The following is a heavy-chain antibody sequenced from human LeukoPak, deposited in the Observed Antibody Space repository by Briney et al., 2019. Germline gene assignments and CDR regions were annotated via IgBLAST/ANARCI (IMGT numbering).Heavy chain of an antibody. Sequence: SETLSHTSRASGGTISSTNYYSGWFRQPPGKWLEWIASIYYSGEPFYNPSLESRVAISVATSSNEVFLDLCSVTAADTAMYYCAETNTQDWFDPWGRGTLVTVPS. D-gene: IGHD2-8*01. CDR3: AETNTQDWFDP. J-gene: IGHJ5*02. V-gene: IGHV4-39*07. CDR2: IYYSGEP. CDR1: GGTISSTNYY.